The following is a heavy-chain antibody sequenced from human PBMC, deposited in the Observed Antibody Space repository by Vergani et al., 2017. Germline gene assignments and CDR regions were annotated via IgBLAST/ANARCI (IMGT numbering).Heavy chain of an antibody. V-gene: IGHV4-4*07. J-gene: IGHJ4*02. D-gene: IGHD4-23*01. CDR3: ARGRLRWSTYXFDY. CDR2: IYTSGST. Sequence: QVQLQESGPGLVKPSETLSLTCTVSGGSISSYYWSWIRQPAGKGLEWIGRIYTSGSTNYNPSLKSRVTMSVDTSKNQFSLKLSSVTAADTAVYYCARGRLRWSTYXFDYWGQGTLVTVSS. CDR1: GGSISSYY.